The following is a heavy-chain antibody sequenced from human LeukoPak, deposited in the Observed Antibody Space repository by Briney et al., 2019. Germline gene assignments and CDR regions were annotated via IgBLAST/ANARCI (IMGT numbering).Heavy chain of an antibody. CDR1: GYTFSRHG. V-gene: IGHV3-30*03. D-gene: IGHD3-3*01. Sequence: GGSLRLSCAPSGYTFSRHGMHWVRQAPGKGLEWVAIISNDGSRKYYAHSVEGQFTISRDNSKNTLYLQMGSLRAEDTAVYYCARDRAWNYFDYWGQGTLVTVSS. CDR2: ISNDGSRK. CDR3: ARDRAWNYFDY. J-gene: IGHJ4*02.